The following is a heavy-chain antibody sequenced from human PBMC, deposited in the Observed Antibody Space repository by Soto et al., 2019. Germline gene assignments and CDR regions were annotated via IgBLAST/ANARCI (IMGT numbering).Heavy chain of an antibody. V-gene: IGHV3-23*01. Sequence: EVQLLESGGGLVQPGGSLRLSCAASGFTFSSYAMSWVRQAPGKGLEWVSAISGSGGSTYYADSVKGRFTISRDNSKNTLYLQMNSLRAENTAVYYCAKDNGWFGELIDYWGQGTLVTVSS. D-gene: IGHD3-10*01. J-gene: IGHJ4*02. CDR2: ISGSGGST. CDR1: GFTFSSYA. CDR3: AKDNGWFGELIDY.